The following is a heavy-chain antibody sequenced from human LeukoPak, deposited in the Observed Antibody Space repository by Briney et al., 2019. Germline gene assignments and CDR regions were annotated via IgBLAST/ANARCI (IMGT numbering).Heavy chain of an antibody. Sequence: GGSLRLSCAASGFSFSDYYMGWIRQAPGRGLEWVSYISIASTTIHYADSVKGRFTISRDDARNLLYLQMNSLRAEDTAVYYCAKDIVAAGLFFDYWGLGTLVTVSS. CDR1: GFSFSDYY. V-gene: IGHV3-11*01. CDR2: ISIASTTI. CDR3: AKDIVAAGLFFDY. D-gene: IGHD6-13*01. J-gene: IGHJ4*02.